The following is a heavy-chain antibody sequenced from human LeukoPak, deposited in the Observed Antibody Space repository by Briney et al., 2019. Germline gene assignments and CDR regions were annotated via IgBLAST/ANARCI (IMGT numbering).Heavy chain of an antibody. CDR1: GYTSTSYA. V-gene: IGHV7-4-1*02. D-gene: IGHD6-13*01. Sequence: ASVKVSCKASGYTSTSYAMNWVRQAPGQGLEWIGWINTNTGNPTYAQGFTGRFVFSLDTFVSTAYLQISSLKAEDTAVYYCAREQGSSWYVYNXFDPWGQGTLVTVSS. J-gene: IGHJ5*02. CDR2: INTNTGNP. CDR3: AREQGSSWYVYNXFDP.